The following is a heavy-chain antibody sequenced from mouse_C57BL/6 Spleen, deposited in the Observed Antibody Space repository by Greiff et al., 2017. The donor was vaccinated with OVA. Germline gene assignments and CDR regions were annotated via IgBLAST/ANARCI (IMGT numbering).Heavy chain of an antibody. D-gene: IGHD1-1*01. J-gene: IGHJ2*01. CDR2: IRNKANGYTT. CDR1: GFTFTDYY. V-gene: IGHV7-3*01. Sequence: EVKLMESGGGLVQPGGSLSLSCAASGFTFTDYYMSWVRQPPGKALEWLGFIRNKANGYTTEYSASVKGRFTISRDNSQSILYLQMNALRAEDSATYYCARNYYYGSFFDYWGQGTTLTVSS. CDR3: ARNYYYGSFFDY.